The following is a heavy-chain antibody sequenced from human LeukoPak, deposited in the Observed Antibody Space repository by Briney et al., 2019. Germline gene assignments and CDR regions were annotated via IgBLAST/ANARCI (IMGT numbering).Heavy chain of an antibody. CDR3: GRAIATGTGRGWLDS. CDR1: DDSLSSPSFH. CDR2: IDYSGET. D-gene: IGHD1-1*01. V-gene: IGHV4-39*07. J-gene: IGHJ5*01. Sequence: SETLSLTCTVSDDSLSSPSFHWGWIRQPPGRGLEWIGTIDYSGETHYKSSLNSRLTISKDTSRRQLSLMLTAATAADEAVYYCGRAIATGTGRGWLDSWGLGALVIVSS.